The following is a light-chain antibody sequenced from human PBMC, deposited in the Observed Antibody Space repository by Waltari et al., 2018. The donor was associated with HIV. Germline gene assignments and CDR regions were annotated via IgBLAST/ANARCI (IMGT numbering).Light chain of an antibody. CDR3: LQYARSPRT. V-gene: IGKV3-20*01. Sequence: VLTQSPGTLSLSPGQRVTLSCGASQSISNSLAWYQQKPGQAPRLLVYDASIRATGIPDRFSGSGSGTYFTLTITRLEPEDFALYFCLQYARSPRTFDQGTKVEIK. CDR2: DAS. CDR1: QSISNS. J-gene: IGKJ1*01.